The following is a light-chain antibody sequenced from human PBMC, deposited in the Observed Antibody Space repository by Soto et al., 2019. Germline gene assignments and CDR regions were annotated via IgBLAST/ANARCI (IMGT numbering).Light chain of an antibody. CDR2: DAS. J-gene: IGKJ5*01. Sequence: DMQLTQSPSSLSASVGDRVTITCQASQDISNYLNWYQQKPGKAPKLLIYDASSMETGVPSRFSGRGSGTKFTLTISSLQPEDVETYYCQKYDSFPTFGQGTRLEIK. CDR3: QKYDSFPT. V-gene: IGKV1-33*01. CDR1: QDISNY.